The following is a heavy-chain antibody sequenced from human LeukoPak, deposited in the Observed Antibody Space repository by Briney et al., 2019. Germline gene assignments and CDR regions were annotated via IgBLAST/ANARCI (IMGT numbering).Heavy chain of an antibody. J-gene: IGHJ5*02. Sequence: SETLSLTYAVSGDSISSYYWGWIRQPPGKGLEWIAYISYSGTTNYNPSLMSRVTISLDTSKNQFSLKLSSVTAADTAVYYCARDYAGSSRSRFDPWGQGTLVTVSS. CDR2: ISYSGTT. V-gene: IGHV4-59*01. CDR1: GDSISSYY. D-gene: IGHD4-23*01. CDR3: ARDYAGSSRSRFDP.